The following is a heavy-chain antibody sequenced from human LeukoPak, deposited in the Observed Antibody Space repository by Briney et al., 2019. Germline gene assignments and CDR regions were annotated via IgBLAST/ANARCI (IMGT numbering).Heavy chain of an antibody. J-gene: IGHJ4*02. CDR3: ATGYCSSTSCYIGWLLSDY. D-gene: IGHD2-2*02. CDR1: GFTFSTYA. V-gene: IGHV3-30-3*01. CDR2: ISYDGSNK. Sequence: PGGSLRLSCAASGFTFSTYAMHWVRQAPGKGLEWVAVISYDGSNKYYADSVKGRFTISRDNSKNTLCLQMNSLRAEDTAVYYCATGYCSSTSCYIGWLLSDYWGQGTLVTVSS.